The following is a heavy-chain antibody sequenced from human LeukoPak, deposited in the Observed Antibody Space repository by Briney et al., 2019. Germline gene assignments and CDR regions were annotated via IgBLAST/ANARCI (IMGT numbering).Heavy chain of an antibody. D-gene: IGHD1-26*01. CDR2: ISYDGSNK. V-gene: IGHV3-30-3*01. J-gene: IGHJ4*02. CDR3: ARDLLARGSYYSY. Sequence: PGRSLRLSCAASGFTFSSYAMHWVRQAPGKGLEWVAVISYDGSNKYYADSVKGRFTISRDNSKNTLYLQMNSLRAEGTAVYYCARDLLARGSYYSYWGQGTLVTVSS. CDR1: GFTFSSYA.